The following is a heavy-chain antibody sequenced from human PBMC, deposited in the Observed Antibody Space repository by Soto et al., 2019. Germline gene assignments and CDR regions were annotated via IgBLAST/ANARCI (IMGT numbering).Heavy chain of an antibody. Sequence: ASVKVSCKASGYPFTSYGISWVRQAPGQGLEWMGWISAYNGNTNYAQKLQGRVTMTTDASTSTAYMELRSLRSDDTAVYYCARDPTICGVVKGYYFDYWGQGTLVTVPS. CDR1: GYPFTSYG. CDR3: ARDPTICGVVKGYYFDY. V-gene: IGHV1-18*01. CDR2: ISAYNGNT. J-gene: IGHJ4*02. D-gene: IGHD3-3*01.